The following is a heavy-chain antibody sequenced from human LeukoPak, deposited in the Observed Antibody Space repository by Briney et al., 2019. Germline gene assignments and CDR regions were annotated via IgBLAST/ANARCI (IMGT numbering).Heavy chain of an antibody. V-gene: IGHV4-59*08. CDR2: IFYSGGT. D-gene: IGHD3-10*01. Sequence: PSETLSLTCTVSGGSMNNYYWNWIRQPPGKGLEWIGSIFYSGGTNYNPSLKSRVTISIDTSKNQFSLILSSVTAADTAVYYCARGTPYYYGSGSYFDYWGQGTLVTVSS. CDR1: GGSMNNYY. CDR3: ARGTPYYYGSGSYFDY. J-gene: IGHJ4*02.